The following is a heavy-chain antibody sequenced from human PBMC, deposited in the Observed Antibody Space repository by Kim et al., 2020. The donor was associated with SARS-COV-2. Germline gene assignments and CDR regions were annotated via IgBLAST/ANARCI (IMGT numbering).Heavy chain of an antibody. D-gene: IGHD1-26*01. CDR1: GGSFSGYY. CDR2: INHSGST. J-gene: IGHJ2*01. V-gene: IGHV4-34*01. CDR3: ARIYRGYFDL. Sequence: SETLSLTCAVYGGSFSGYYWSWIRQPPGKGLEWIGEINHSGSTNYNPSLKSRVTISVDTSKNQFSLKLSSVTAADTAVYYCARIYRGYFDLWGRGTLVTVSS.